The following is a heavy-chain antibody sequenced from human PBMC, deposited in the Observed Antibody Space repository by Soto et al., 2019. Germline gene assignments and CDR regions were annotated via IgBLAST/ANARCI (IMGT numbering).Heavy chain of an antibody. CDR2: IVSIVDTA. CDR1: GGTFSSYA. J-gene: IGHJ4*02. Sequence: QVQLVQSGAEVRQPASSVKVSCKTSGGTFSSYAISWVRQAPGQGLEWMGGIVSIVDTATYAQKFQGRVTITEDESTSTAYMELSRLRSDDTAVYYCVRVVTIPSYPDYWGQGTLVTVSS. D-gene: IGHD1-26*01. CDR3: VRVVTIPSYPDY. V-gene: IGHV1-69*12.